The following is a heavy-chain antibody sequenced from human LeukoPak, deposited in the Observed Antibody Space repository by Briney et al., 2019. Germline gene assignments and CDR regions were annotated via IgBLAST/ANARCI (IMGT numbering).Heavy chain of an antibody. D-gene: IGHD3-22*01. Sequence: ASVKVSCKASGYTFTSYGISWVRQAPGQGLEWMGWISAYNGNTNYAQKLQGRVTMTTDTSTSTAYMELRSLRSDDTAVYYCAGTPPYYYDSSGPLDYWGQGTLVTVSS. CDR1: GYTFTSYG. CDR3: AGTPPYYYDSSGPLDY. V-gene: IGHV1-18*01. CDR2: ISAYNGNT. J-gene: IGHJ4*02.